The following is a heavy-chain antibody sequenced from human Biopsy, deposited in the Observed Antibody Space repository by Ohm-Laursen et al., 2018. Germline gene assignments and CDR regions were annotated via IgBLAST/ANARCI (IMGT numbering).Heavy chain of an antibody. CDR1: GYTLTELS. Sequence: ASVKVSCNVSGYTLTELSMHWVRQSPGKGLEWMGGFAPEDGKTFYAQNFQGRVTMTEDASTDTAYMELSGLRSEDTAVYYCAAGFRTGWYWFDSWGQGTLVTVSS. CDR2: FAPEDGKT. CDR3: AAGFRTGWYWFDS. D-gene: IGHD6-19*01. J-gene: IGHJ5*01. V-gene: IGHV1-24*01.